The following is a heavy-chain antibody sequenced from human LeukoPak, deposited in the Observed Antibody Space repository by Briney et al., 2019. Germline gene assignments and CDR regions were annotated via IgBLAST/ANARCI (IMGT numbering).Heavy chain of an antibody. V-gene: IGHV4-38-2*01. J-gene: IGHJ4*02. CDR1: GYSISSGYY. CDR3: ARHGRGYYDILTGYYKLGYFDY. CDR2: IYHSGST. D-gene: IGHD3-9*01. Sequence: SETLSLTCAVSGYSISSGYYWGWIRQPPGKGLEWIGGIYHSGSTYYNPSLKSRVTISVDTSKNQFSLKLSSMTAADTAVYYCARHGRGYYDILTGYYKLGYFDYWGQGTLVTVSS.